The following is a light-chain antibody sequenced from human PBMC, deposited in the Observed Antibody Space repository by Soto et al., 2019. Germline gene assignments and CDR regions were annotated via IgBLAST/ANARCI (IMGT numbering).Light chain of an antibody. V-gene: IGKV1-33*01. J-gene: IGKJ4*01. Sequence: DIQMSQSPSSLSASVGDRVTITCQASQDISNYLNWYQHKPGKPPKLLIYDASNLETGVPSRFSGSKSGTAFTFTITSLQPEDIATYYCLQYDNLPFSFGGGTKVEIK. CDR1: QDISNY. CDR3: LQYDNLPFS. CDR2: DAS.